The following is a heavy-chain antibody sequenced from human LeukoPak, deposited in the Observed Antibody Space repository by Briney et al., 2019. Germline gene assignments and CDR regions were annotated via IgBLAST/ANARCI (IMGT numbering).Heavy chain of an antibody. J-gene: IGHJ1*01. CDR1: GGTFSSYA. D-gene: IGHD2-2*02. CDR2: IIPIFGTA. CDR3: AIHARYCSSTSCYTSYFQH. V-gene: IGHV1-69*05. Sequence: ASVKVSCKASGGTFSSYAISWVRQAPGQGLEWMGGIIPIFGTANYAQKFQGRVTITTDESTSTAYMELSSLRSDDTAVYYCAIHARYCSSTSCYTSYFQHWGQGTLVTVSS.